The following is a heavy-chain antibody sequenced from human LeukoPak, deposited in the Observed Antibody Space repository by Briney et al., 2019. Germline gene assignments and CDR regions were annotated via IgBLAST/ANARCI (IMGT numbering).Heavy chain of an antibody. CDR2: FDPEDGET. CDR3: ATVGYSYGYFFDY. V-gene: IGHV1-24*01. D-gene: IGHD5-18*01. J-gene: IGHJ4*02. CDR1: GYTLTELS. Sequence: EASVEVSCKVSGYTLTELSMHWVRQAPGKGLEWMGGFDPEDGETIYAQKFQGRVTMTEDTSTDTAYMELSSLRSEDTAVYYCATVGYSYGYFFDYWGQGTLVTVSS.